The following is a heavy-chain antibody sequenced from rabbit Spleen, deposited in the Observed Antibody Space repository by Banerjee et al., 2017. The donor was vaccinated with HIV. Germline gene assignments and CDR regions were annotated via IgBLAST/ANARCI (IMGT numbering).Heavy chain of an antibody. CDR1: GFSFSSGYY. V-gene: IGHV1S45*01. J-gene: IGHJ4*01. Sequence: QQQLEESGGDLVQPEGSLTLTCTASGFSFSSGYYMSWVRQAPGKGLEWIGCIGAGTGTTYYASWAKGRFTISKTSSTTVTLQVTSLTAADTATYFCVRGASSTGYYSLWGPGTLVTVS. D-gene: IGHD1-1*01. CDR2: IGAGTGTT. CDR3: VRGASSTGYYSL.